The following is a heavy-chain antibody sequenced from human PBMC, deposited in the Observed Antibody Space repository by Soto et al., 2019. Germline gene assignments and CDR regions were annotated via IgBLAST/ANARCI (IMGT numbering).Heavy chain of an antibody. V-gene: IGHV3-13*01. D-gene: IGHD3-10*01. CDR3: ARLLYDYRGRYLDL. J-gene: IGHJ2*01. CDR1: GFPFSNYD. Sequence: GGSLRLSCAASGFPFSNYDIHWVRQATGKGLEWVSAIGLAGDTYYAGSVRGRFTISRENAKNSLFLQINDLRAGDTALYYCARLLYDYRGRYLDLGGRGTLVTVSS. CDR2: IGLAGDT.